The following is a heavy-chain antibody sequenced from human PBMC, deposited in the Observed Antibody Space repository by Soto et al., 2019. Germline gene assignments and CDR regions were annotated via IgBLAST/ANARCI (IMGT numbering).Heavy chain of an antibody. J-gene: IGHJ1*01. Sequence: QVQLQESGPGLVKPSQTLSLTCTVSGGSISSGGYYWSWIRQHPGKGLEWIGYIYYSGSTYYNPSLKNRVTVTVDTSNNQLSLKLSSVTAADTAVYYCAGMVTTRSRYFQHWGQGTLVTVSS. V-gene: IGHV4-31*03. D-gene: IGHD4-17*01. CDR3: AGMVTTRSRYFQH. CDR1: GGSISSGGYY. CDR2: IYYSGST.